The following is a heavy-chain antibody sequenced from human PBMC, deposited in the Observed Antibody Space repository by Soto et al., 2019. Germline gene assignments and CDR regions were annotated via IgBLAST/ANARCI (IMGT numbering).Heavy chain of an antibody. V-gene: IGHV1-18*04. Sequence: ASVKVSCKTSGYTFINDAISWVRQAPGQGLELMGWVSPYNGNSNYTEKFQGRVSMTTDTSTTTAYMELTSLTSADTAIYYSARAITLIMAASAYWGQGNLVTVSS. D-gene: IGHD5-12*01. CDR3: ARAITLIMAASAY. CDR2: VSPYNGNS. CDR1: GYTFINDA. J-gene: IGHJ4*02.